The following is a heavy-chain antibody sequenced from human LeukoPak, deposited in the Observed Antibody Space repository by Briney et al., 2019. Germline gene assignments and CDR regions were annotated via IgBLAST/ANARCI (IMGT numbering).Heavy chain of an antibody. Sequence: ASVKVFCKASGYTFTSYYMHWVRQAPGQGREWMGIINPSGGSTSYAQKFQGRVTMTRDTSTSTVYMELSSLRSEDTAVYYCARDFPYYDFWSGYLGYWGQGTLVTVSS. CDR2: INPSGGST. J-gene: IGHJ4*02. V-gene: IGHV1-46*01. CDR1: GYTFTSYY. D-gene: IGHD3-3*01. CDR3: ARDFPYYDFWSGYLGY.